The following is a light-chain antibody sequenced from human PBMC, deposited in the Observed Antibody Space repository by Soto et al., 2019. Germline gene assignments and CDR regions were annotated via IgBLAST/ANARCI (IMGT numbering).Light chain of an antibody. J-gene: IGKJ4*01. CDR3: QQYNNWPLT. CDR1: QSVSSTY. V-gene: IGKV3-15*01. Sequence: EIGLTQSPATLSLSPGERATLSCRASQSVSSTYLVWYQQQPGQAPRLLIYGASTRATGIPARFNGSGSGTEFTLTISSLQSEDFAVYYCQQYNNWPLTFGGGTKVDIK. CDR2: GAS.